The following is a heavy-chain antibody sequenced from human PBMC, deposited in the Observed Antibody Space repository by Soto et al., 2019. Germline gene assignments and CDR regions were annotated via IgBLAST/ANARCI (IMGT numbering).Heavy chain of an antibody. V-gene: IGHV4-31*03. D-gene: IGHD5-18*01. CDR2: IYYSGST. CDR1: GGSISSGGYY. CDR3: ARDRDTAMGFDY. Sequence: SETPSLTCTVSGGSISSGGYYWSWIRQHPGKGLEWIGYIYYSGSTYYNPSLKSRVTISVDTSKNQFSLKLSSVTAADTAVYYCARDRDTAMGFDYWGQGTLVTVSS. J-gene: IGHJ4*02.